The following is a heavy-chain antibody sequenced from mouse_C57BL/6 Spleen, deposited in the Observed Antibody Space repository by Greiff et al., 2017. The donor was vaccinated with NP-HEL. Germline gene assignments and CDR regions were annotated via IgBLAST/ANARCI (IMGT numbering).Heavy chain of an antibody. CDR3: ARGGASMDY. CDR2: IDPSDSYT. V-gene: IGHV1-50*01. Sequence: VQLQQSGAELVKPGASVKLSCKASGYTFTSYWMQWVKQRPGQGLEWIGEIDPSDSYTNYNQKFKGKATLTVDTSSSTAYMQLSSLTSEDSAVYYCARGGASMDYWGQGTSVTVSS. CDR1: GYTFTSYW. J-gene: IGHJ4*01.